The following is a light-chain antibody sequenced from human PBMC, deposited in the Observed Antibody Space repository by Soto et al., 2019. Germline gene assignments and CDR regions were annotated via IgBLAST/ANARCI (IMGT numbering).Light chain of an antibody. CDR2: SAF. CDR1: QSVSSNY. J-gene: IGKJ1*01. V-gene: IGKV3-20*01. CDR3: QYYGSSPWT. Sequence: EIVLTQSPGTLSLSPGERGTLSCRASQSVSSNYLAWYQQKPGQAPRLLIYSAFSRATAIPDRFSGSGSGTDFTLTISRLEPEDFAVYYCQYYGSSPWTFDQGTKVEIK.